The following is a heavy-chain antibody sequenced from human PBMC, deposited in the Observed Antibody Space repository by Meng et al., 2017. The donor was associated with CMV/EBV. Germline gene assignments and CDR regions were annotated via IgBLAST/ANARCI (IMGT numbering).Heavy chain of an antibody. CDR2: VYYNGST. CDR3: ARDSTSRGFYYYGMNV. D-gene: IGHD3-10*01. J-gene: IGHJ6*02. Sequence: SETLSLTCTVSGGSINTYYWNWIRQPPGKGLEWIGYVYYNGSTNYSPSLKSRVTTSVDTSKNQFSLKLSSVTAADTAVYFCARDSTSRGFYYYGMNVWGQGTTVTVSS. V-gene: IGHV4-59*01. CDR1: GGSINTYY.